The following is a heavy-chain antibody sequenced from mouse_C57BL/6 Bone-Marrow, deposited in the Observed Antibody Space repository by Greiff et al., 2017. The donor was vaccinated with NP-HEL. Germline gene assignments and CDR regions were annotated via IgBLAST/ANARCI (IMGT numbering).Heavy chain of an antibody. J-gene: IGHJ4*01. CDR3: TRLYYGYDDPWLDY. CDR1: GFNIKDDY. Sequence: VQLQQSGAELVRPRASVKLSCTASGFNIKDDYMHWVKQRPEQGLEWIGWIDPENGDTEYASKFQGKATITADTSSNTAYLQLSSLTSEDTAVYYCTRLYYGYDDPWLDYWGQGTSVTVSS. V-gene: IGHV14-4*01. D-gene: IGHD2-2*01. CDR2: IDPENGDT.